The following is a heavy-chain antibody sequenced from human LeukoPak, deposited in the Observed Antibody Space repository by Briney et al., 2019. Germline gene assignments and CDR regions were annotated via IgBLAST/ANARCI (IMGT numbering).Heavy chain of an antibody. V-gene: IGHV1-69*13. J-gene: IGHJ4*02. CDR1: GGTFSSYA. CDR2: IIPIFGTA. CDR3: ARDRARYCSSTSRYTGDY. Sequence: SVKVSCKASGGTFSSYAISWVRQAPGQGLEWMGGIIPIFGTANYAQKFQGRVTITADESTSTAYMELSSLRSEDTAVYYCARDRARYCSSTSRYTGDYWGQGTLVTVSS. D-gene: IGHD2-2*02.